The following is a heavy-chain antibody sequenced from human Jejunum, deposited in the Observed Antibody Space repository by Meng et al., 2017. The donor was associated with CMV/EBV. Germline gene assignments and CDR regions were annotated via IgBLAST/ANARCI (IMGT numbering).Heavy chain of an antibody. CDR2: ITTSGSYI. V-gene: IGHV3-21*01. CDR3: ARDTAIDPAMAGAFDY. CDR1: FISSS. D-gene: IGHD5-18*01. J-gene: IGHJ4*02. Sequence: FISSSMNWVRQAPGKGLEWVSSITTSGSYIYYANSVKGRFTISRDNAKNSLFLQMDSLRAEDTAVYYCARDTAIDPAMAGAFDYWGQGTLVTVSS.